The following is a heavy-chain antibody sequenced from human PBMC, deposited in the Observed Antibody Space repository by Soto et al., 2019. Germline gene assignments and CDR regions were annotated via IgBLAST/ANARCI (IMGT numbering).Heavy chain of an antibody. CDR2: IYYGGST. V-gene: IGHV4-30-4*01. J-gene: IGHJ4*02. Sequence: SETLSLTCTVSGGSISSDDYYWSWIRQPPGKGLEWIGHIYYGGSTYYSPSLKSRVTISVDTSKMQFSLKLSSVTAADTAEYYCARGNYCSGGPCNYFFDYWGQGTLVTVSS. CDR1: GGSISSDDYY. CDR3: ARGNYCSGGPCNYFFDY. D-gene: IGHD2-15*01.